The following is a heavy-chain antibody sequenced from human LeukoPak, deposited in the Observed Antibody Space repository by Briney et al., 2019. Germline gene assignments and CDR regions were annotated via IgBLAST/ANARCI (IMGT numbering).Heavy chain of an antibody. CDR1: GFTFGDYA. CDR3: TRADVVRGETSSGY. CDR2: IRSKAYGGTT. Sequence: GGSLRLSCTASGFTFGDYAMSWFRQAPGKGLQWVGFIRSKAYGGTTEYAASVKGRFTISRDDSKSIAYLQMNSLKTEDTAVYYCTRADVVRGETSSGYWGQGTLVTVSS. D-gene: IGHD3-10*01. V-gene: IGHV3-49*03. J-gene: IGHJ4*02.